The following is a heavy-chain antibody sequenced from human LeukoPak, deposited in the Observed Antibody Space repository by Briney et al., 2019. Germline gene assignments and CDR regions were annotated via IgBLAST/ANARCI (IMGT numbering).Heavy chain of an antibody. D-gene: IGHD3-3*01. CDR3: ARGPNEYDFWSGYYNGNWFDP. J-gene: IGHJ5*02. Sequence: GASVKVSCKASGYTFTSYGISWVRQAPGQGLEWMGWISAYNGNTNYAQKLQGRVTMTTDTSTSTAYMELRSLRSEDTAVYYCARGPNEYDFWSGYYNGNWFDPWGQGTLVTVSS. CDR1: GYTFTSYG. CDR2: ISAYNGNT. V-gene: IGHV1-18*01.